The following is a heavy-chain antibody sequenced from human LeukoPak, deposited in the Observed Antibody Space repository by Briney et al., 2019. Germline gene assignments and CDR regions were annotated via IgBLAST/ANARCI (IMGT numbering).Heavy chain of an antibody. CDR1: GFTFSSYA. CDR2: ISGSGGST. D-gene: IGHD3-10*01. Sequence: GGSLILSCAASGFTFSSYAMSWVRQAPGKGLEWVSAISGSGGSTYYADSVKGRFTISRDNSKNTLYLQMNSLRAEDTAVYYCAKKRYYYGSGSYSDYWGQGTLVTVSS. CDR3: AKKRYYYGSGSYSDY. V-gene: IGHV3-23*01. J-gene: IGHJ4*02.